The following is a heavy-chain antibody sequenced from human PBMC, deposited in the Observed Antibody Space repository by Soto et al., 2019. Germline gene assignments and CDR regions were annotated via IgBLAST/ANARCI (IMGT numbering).Heavy chain of an antibody. J-gene: IGHJ6*02. CDR2: LNAGNDNT. CDR3: ARVGQNYYGMDV. V-gene: IGHV1-3*01. CDR1: GYTFTTYV. Sequence: ASGMVSCKASGYTFTTYVMHWVRQAPGQRLEWMGWLNAGNDNTEYSQKLQGRVNITRDTSASTVYMELSSLSSEDTAVYYCARVGQNYYGMDVWG. D-gene: IGHD3-3*01.